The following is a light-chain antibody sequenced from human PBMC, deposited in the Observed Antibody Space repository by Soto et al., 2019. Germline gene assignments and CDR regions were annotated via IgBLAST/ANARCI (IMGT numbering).Light chain of an antibody. CDR1: SSDVGSYNL. CDR2: EGS. V-gene: IGLV2-23*01. Sequence: QSVLTQPASVSGSPGQSITISCTGTSSDVGSYNLVSWYQQYPGKAPKLMIYEGSKRPSGVSNRFSGSKSGNTASLTISGLQAEDEADYYCCTYAGSSTLVFGGGTKLTVL. CDR3: CTYAGSSTLV. J-gene: IGLJ2*01.